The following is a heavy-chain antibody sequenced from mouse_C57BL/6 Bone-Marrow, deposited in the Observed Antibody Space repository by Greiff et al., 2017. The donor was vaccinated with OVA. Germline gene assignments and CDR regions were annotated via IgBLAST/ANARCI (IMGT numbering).Heavy chain of an antibody. J-gene: IGHJ1*03. D-gene: IGHD1-1*01. CDR1: GFSLTSYG. V-gene: IGHV2-2*01. CDR2: IWSGGST. Sequence: VKVVESGPGLVQPSQSLSITCTVSGFSLTSYGVHWVRQSPGKGLEWLGVIWSGGSTDYNAAFISRLSISKDNSKSQVFFKMNSLQADDTAIYYCARDYYGSSYGWYFDVWGTGTTVTVSS. CDR3: ARDYYGSSYGWYFDV.